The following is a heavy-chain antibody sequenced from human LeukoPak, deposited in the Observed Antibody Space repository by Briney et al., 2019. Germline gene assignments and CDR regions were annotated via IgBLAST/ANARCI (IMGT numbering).Heavy chain of an antibody. D-gene: IGHD2-15*01. CDR1: GYSFSNYW. CDR2: IYPGDSDT. V-gene: IGHV5-51*01. J-gene: IGHJ4*02. CDR3: ARRHCSGGSCYSGFDY. Sequence: GESLKISCKGSGYSFSNYWIGWVRQMPGKGLKWMGIIYPGDSDTRYSPSFQGQVTISADKSISTAHLQRSSLKASDTAMYYCARRHCSGGSCYSGFDYWGQGTLVTVSS.